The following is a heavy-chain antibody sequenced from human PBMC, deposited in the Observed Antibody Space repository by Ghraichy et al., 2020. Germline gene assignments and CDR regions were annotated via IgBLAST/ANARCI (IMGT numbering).Heavy chain of an antibody. D-gene: IGHD2-2*01. V-gene: IGHV3-11*06. J-gene: IGHJ4*02. CDR1: GFTFSDYY. CDR3: ARWRGYCNSPACFQPSDY. Sequence: GESLNISCTASGFTFSDYYMTWIRQAPGKGLEWLSYVSGIGTNKRSGEYTKSADSAKGRFTISRDNAKNSVYLQMNSLRVEDTAVYYCARWRGYCNSPACFQPSDYWGQGTLVTVSP. CDR2: VSGIGTNKRSGE.